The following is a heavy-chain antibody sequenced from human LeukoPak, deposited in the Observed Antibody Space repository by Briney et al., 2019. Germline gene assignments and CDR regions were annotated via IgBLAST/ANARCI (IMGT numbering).Heavy chain of an antibody. J-gene: IGHJ4*02. D-gene: IGHD1-26*01. CDR1: GFPFSSYA. V-gene: IGHV3-64*04. CDR2: ISDSGGST. CDR3: AKRGGSYRGFDY. Sequence: GGSLRLSCSASGFPFSSYAMHWVRQAPGKGLEYVSAISDSGGSTYYADSVKGRFTISRDNSKYTLYLQMNSLRVEDTAVYYCAKRGGSYRGFDYWGQGTLVTVSS.